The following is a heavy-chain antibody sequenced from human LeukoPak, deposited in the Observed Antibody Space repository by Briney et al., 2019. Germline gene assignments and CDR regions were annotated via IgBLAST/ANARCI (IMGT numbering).Heavy chain of an antibody. CDR3: AREHSGYDFPGRDYYYMDV. CDR1: GFTFSSYE. J-gene: IGHJ6*03. V-gene: IGHV3-48*03. CDR2: ISSSGSTI. D-gene: IGHD5-12*01. Sequence: PGGSLRLSCAASGFTFSSYEMNWVRQAPGKGLEWVSYISSSGSTIYYADSVKGRFTISRDNAKNSLYLQMNSLRVEDTAVYYCAREHSGYDFPGRDYYYMDVWGKGTTVTISS.